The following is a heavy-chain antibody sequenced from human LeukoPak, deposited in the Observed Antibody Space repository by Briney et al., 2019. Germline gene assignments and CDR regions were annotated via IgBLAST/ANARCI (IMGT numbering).Heavy chain of an antibody. V-gene: IGHV1-18*01. CDR1: GYTFTNYG. CDR2: ISAYNGNT. J-gene: IGHJ6*02. CDR3: ARVRPRGYEYYYYGMDV. D-gene: IGHD5-18*01. Sequence: GASVKVSCKATGYTFTNYGISWVRQAPGQGLEWMEWISAYNGNTNFAQKIQGRVTMTTDTSTSTAYMELRSLRSDDTAVYYCARVRPRGYEYYYYGMDVWGQGTTVTVSS.